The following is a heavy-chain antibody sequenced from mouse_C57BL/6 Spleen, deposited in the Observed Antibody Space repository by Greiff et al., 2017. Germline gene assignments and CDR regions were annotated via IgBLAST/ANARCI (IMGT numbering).Heavy chain of an antibody. V-gene: IGHV1-54*01. CDR1: GYAFTNYL. J-gene: IGHJ2*01. CDR2: INPGRGGT. Sequence: QVQLQQSGAELVRPGTSVKVSCKASGYAFTNYLIEWVKQRPGQGLEWIGVINPGRGGTNYNGKFKGKATLISAKSSSTSDMQLSSLTSADSAVYFCARGYYGSTYLYYFDYWGQGTTLTVSS. D-gene: IGHD1-1*01. CDR3: ARGYYGSTYLYYFDY.